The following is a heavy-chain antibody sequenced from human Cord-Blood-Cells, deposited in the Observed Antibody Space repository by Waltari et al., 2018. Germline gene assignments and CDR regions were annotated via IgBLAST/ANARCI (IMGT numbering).Heavy chain of an antibody. CDR2: IYHSGST. V-gene: IGHV4-38-2*01. CDR1: GYSISSGYY. J-gene: IGHJ3*02. Sequence: QVQLQESGPGLVKPSETLSLTCAVSGYSISSGYYWGWIRQPPGKGLEWIGSIYHSGSTYYTPSLKSRVTISVDTSKNQFSLKLSSVTAADTAVYYCARPNLGYSSSWSKDAFDIWGQGTMVTVSS. CDR3: ARPNLGYSSSWSKDAFDI. D-gene: IGHD6-13*01.